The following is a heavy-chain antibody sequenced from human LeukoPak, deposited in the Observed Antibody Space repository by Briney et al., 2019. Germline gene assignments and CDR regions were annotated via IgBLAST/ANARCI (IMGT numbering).Heavy chain of an antibody. J-gene: IGHJ4*02. CDR2: IKPDGSNK. CDR1: GFTFSSYG. CDR3: ARSRAFDY. Sequence: GGSLRLSCAASGFTFSSYGMHWVRQAPGKGLEWVALIKPDGSNKYYADSVKGRFTISRDNSKSTLHLQMNSLRAEDTAVYYCARSRAFDYWGQGTLVTVSS. D-gene: IGHD2/OR15-2a*01. V-gene: IGHV3-30*02.